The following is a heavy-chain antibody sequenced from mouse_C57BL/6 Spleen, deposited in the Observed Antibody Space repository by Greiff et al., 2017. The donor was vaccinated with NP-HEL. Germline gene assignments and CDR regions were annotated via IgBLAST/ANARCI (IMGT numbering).Heavy chain of an antibody. CDR1: GYTFTSYW. CDR2: IYPGNSDT. CDR3: TRGGITTVVQGLDY. V-gene: IGHV1-5*01. J-gene: IGHJ2*01. Sequence: VQLQQSGTVLARPGASVKMSCKTSGYTFTSYWMHWVKQRPGQGLEWIGAIYPGNSDTSYNQKFKGKAKLTAVTSASTAYMELSSLTNEDSAVYYCTRGGITTVVQGLDYWGQGTTLTVSS. D-gene: IGHD1-1*01.